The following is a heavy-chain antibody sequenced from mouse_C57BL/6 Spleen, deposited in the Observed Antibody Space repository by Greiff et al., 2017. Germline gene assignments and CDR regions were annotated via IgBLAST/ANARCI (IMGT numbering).Heavy chain of an antibody. V-gene: IGHV5-17*01. CDR1: GFTFSDYG. D-gene: IGHD4-1*01. CDR2: ISSGSSTI. Sequence: EVHLVESGGGLVKPGGSLKLSCAASGFTFSDYGMHWVRQAPEKGLEWVAYISSGSSTIYYADTVKGRFTISRDNAKNTLFLQMTSLRSEDTAMYYCARSNWAWFAYWGQGTLVTVSA. CDR3: ARSNWAWFAY. J-gene: IGHJ3*01.